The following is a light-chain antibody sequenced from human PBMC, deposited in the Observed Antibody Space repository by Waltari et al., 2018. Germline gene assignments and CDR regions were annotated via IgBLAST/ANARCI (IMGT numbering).Light chain of an antibody. CDR2: GNS. J-gene: IGLJ1*01. Sequence: HSVLTQPPSVSGAPGQRVAISCTGSNSNLGAGYDVHWYPQRPGTAPKVLIYGNSDRPSGVPDRFSGSKSGTSASLVITGLQAEDEADYYCQSYDTSPSGYVLGTGTKVTVL. V-gene: IGLV1-40*01. CDR1: NSNLGAGYD. CDR3: QSYDTSPSGYV.